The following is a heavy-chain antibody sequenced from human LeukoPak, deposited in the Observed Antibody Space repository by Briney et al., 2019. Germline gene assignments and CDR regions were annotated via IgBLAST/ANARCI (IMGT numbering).Heavy chain of an antibody. Sequence: GGSLRLSCAASGFTFSNAWMSWVRQAPGKGLEWVGRIKSKTDGGTTDYAAPVKGRFTISRDDSKNTLYLQMNSLKTEDTAVYYCTTDGWRWELLLRDDAFDIWGQGTMVTVSS. J-gene: IGHJ3*02. CDR2: IKSKTDGGTT. CDR3: TTDGWRWELLLRDDAFDI. CDR1: GFTFSNAW. D-gene: IGHD1-26*01. V-gene: IGHV3-15*01.